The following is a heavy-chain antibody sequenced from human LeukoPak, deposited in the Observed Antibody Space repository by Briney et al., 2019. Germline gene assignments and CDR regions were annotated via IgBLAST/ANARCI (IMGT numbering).Heavy chain of an antibody. CDR1: GYTFTSYG. D-gene: IGHD4-23*01. Sequence: ASVKVSCKASGYTFTSYGISWVRQAPGQGLEWMGWISAYNGNTNYAQKLQGRVTMTTDTSTSTAYMELRSPRSDDTAVYYCARVSPHGGNPSYYYGMDVWGQGTTVTVSS. J-gene: IGHJ6*02. CDR3: ARVSPHGGNPSYYYGMDV. CDR2: ISAYNGNT. V-gene: IGHV1-18*01.